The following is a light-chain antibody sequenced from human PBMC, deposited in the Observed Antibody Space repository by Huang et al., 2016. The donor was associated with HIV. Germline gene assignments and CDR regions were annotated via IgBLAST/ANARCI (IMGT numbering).Light chain of an antibody. CDR1: QSVSSN. CDR2: GAS. CDR3: QQYDNWPPYT. Sequence: EIVMTQSPATLSVSPGERATLSCRASQSVSSNLAWYQQKPGQAPRLLIYGASTRATGIPARFSGSGSGTEFTLTITSLQSEEFAVYYCQQYDNWPPYTFGQGINLEI. V-gene: IGKV3-15*01. J-gene: IGKJ2*01.